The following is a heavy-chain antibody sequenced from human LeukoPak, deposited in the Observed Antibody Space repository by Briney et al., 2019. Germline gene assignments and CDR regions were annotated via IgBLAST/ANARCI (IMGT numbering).Heavy chain of an antibody. Sequence: PGGSLRLSCAASGFTFSSYAMHWVRRAPGKGLEWVAVISYDGPNKNYADSVKGRFTISRDNSKNTLYLQMNSLRAEDTAVYYCAKGSGYYPDCLDYWGQGTLVTVSS. CDR3: AKGSGYYPDCLDY. D-gene: IGHD3-3*01. J-gene: IGHJ4*02. V-gene: IGHV3-30*04. CDR2: ISYDGPNK. CDR1: GFTFSSYA.